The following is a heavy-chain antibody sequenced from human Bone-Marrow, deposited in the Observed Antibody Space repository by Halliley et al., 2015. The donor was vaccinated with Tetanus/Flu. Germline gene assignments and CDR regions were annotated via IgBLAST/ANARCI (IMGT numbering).Heavy chain of an antibody. J-gene: IGHJ3*02. CDR2: IDPSDSYT. D-gene: IGHD6-19*01. CDR3: ARHPLITVAGRFHAFEI. V-gene: IGHV5-10-1*01. Sequence: EVQLVQSGAVVKKPGESLRISCKGSGYSFPSYWITWVRQKPGKGLEWMGRIDPSDSYTSYSPSLQGHVTISADKSTSTAYLQWSSLQASDTAIYFCARHPLITVAGRFHAFEIWGQGTMVTVSS. CDR1: GYSFPSYW.